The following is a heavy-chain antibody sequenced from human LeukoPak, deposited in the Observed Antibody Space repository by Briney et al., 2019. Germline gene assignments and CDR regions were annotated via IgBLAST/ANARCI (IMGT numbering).Heavy chain of an antibody. V-gene: IGHV3-74*01. CDR2: INSDGSST. CDR1: GFTFSSYW. J-gene: IGHJ4*02. CDR3: ARGFKGAPVAGTNYRDY. D-gene: IGHD6-19*01. Sequence: GGSLRLSCAASGFTFSSYWMHWVRQAPGKGLVWVSRINSDGSSTSYADSVKGRFTISRDNAKNTLYLQMNSLRAEDTAVYYCARGFKGAPVAGTNYRDYWGQGTLVTVSS.